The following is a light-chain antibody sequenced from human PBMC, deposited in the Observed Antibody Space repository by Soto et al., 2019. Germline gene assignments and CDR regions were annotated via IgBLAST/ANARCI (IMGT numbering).Light chain of an antibody. CDR2: GAS. V-gene: IGKV3-20*01. Sequence: EVVLTQSPGTLYLSPGERATLSCSASETVTSSHLAWYQQKPGQAPRLLIYGASSRATGIPDRFSGSGSGTDFTLTISRLEPEDFAVYYCQHYGSSRNTFGQGTRLELK. J-gene: IGKJ5*01. CDR1: ETVTSSH. CDR3: QHYGSSRNT.